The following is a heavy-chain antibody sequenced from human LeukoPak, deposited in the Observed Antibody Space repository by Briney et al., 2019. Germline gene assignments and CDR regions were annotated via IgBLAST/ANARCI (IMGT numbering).Heavy chain of an antibody. CDR2: ITPNNGYA. CDR3: ARNKSTTLRDY. J-gene: IGHJ4*02. V-gene: IGHV1-18*01. D-gene: IGHD2-2*01. Sequence: ASVKVSCKASGYAFSNSGISWVRQAPGQGLEWMEWITPNNGYAHYAQKLQGRVTMTTDTSTSTAYMELRSLRSDDTAVYYCARNKSTTLRDYWGQGTLVTVSS. CDR1: GYAFSNSG.